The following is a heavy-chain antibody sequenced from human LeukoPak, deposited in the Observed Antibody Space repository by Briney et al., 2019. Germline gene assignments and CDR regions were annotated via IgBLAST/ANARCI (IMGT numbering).Heavy chain of an antibody. J-gene: IGHJ4*02. Sequence: QAGGSLRLSCAASGFTFSGFWMSWVRQAPGKGLEWVANIKVDGSEKNYVDSVRGRFTISRDNAKNSLYLQMNSLRAEDTAVYYCTRNGRSLDYWGQGTLVTVSS. V-gene: IGHV3-7*01. CDR2: IKVDGSEK. D-gene: IGHD2-15*01. CDR3: TRNGRSLDY. CDR1: GFTFSGFW.